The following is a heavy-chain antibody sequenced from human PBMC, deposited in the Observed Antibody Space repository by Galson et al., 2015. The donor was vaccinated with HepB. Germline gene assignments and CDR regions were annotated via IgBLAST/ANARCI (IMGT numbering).Heavy chain of an antibody. J-gene: IGHJ4*02. CDR2: IYYSGST. CDR3: ASSGYDYSPDY. V-gene: IGHV4-30-4*07. Sequence: TLSLTCAVSGGSISSGGYSWSWIRQPPGKGLEWIGYIYYSGSTYYNPSLKSRVTISVDTSKNQFSLKLSSVTAADTAVYYCASSGYDYSPDYWGQGTLVTVSS. D-gene: IGHD3-16*01. CDR1: GGSISSGGYS.